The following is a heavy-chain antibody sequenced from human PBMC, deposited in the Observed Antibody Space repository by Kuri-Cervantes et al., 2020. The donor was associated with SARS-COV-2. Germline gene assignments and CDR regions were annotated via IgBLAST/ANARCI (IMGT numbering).Heavy chain of an antibody. V-gene: IGHV3-7*01. CDR2: IKQDGSEK. J-gene: IGHJ6*03. CDR1: GFTFSSYW. Sequence: LSLTCAASGFTFSSYWMSWVRQAPGKGLEWVANIKQDGSEKYYVDSVKGRFTISRDNSKNTLYLQMNSLRAEDTAVYYCAKKGDYSNYAERPHYYYYYMDVWGKGTTVTVSS. D-gene: IGHD4-11*01. CDR3: AKKGDYSNYAERPHYYYYYMDV.